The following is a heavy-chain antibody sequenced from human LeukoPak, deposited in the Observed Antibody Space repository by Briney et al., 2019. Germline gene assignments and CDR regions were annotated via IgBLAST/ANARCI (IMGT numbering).Heavy chain of an antibody. CDR3: AIKITMIVVVPYFDY. D-gene: IGHD3-22*01. CDR1: GLTLSDYY. Sequence: NPGGSLRLSCAASGLTLSDYYMTWIRQAPGRGLEWVSSISGIATTTYPAASVRGRFTVSRDNAKNSVCLYMNSLRAEDPAVYYCAIKITMIVVVPYFDYWGQGTLVTVSS. CDR2: ISGIATTT. J-gene: IGHJ4*02. V-gene: IGHV3-11*04.